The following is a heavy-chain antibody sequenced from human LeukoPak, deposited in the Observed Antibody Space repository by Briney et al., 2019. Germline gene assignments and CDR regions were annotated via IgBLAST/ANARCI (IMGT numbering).Heavy chain of an antibody. Sequence: GGSLRLSCAASGFTFSNHWMTWVRQAPGKGLEWVANIKEDGSAKSYVDSVKGRFTISRDNAKNSLYLQMNSLRVEDTAVYYCARDYDYYSGHNLDAFDIWGQGTTVTVSS. V-gene: IGHV3-7*01. CDR2: IKEDGSAK. J-gene: IGHJ3*02. CDR1: GFTFSNHW. D-gene: IGHD2-15*01. CDR3: ARDYDYYSGHNLDAFDI.